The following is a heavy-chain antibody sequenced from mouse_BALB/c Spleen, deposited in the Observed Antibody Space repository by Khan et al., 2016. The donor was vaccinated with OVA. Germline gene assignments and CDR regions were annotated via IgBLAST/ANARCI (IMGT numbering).Heavy chain of an antibody. D-gene: IGHD1-1*01. CDR3: TRPGSSYPRFCY. CDR1: GYTFTNYW. CDR2: IDPTTGYT. V-gene: IGHV1-7*01. J-gene: IGHJ3*01. Sequence: QVQLKQSGAELAKPGASVKMSCKASGYTFTNYWMHWVKQRPGQGLEWIGYIDPTTGYTEYNQKFKDKATLTADKSSSTAYMQLSSLTSEDSAVXYCTRPGSSYPRFCYWGQGTLVTVSA.